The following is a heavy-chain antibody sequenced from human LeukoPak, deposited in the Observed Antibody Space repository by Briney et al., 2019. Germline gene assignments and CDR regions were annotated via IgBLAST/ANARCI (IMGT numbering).Heavy chain of an antibody. CDR2: IYTSGST. Sequence: SQTLSLTCTVSGGSISSGSYYWSWLRQPAGKGLEWIGRIYTSGSTNYNPSLKSRVTISVDTSKNQFSLKLSSVTAADTAVYYCARDISYYYDSSGYWFDPWGQGTLVTVSS. CDR1: GGSISSGSYY. D-gene: IGHD3-22*01. V-gene: IGHV4-61*02. J-gene: IGHJ5*02. CDR3: ARDISYYYDSSGYWFDP.